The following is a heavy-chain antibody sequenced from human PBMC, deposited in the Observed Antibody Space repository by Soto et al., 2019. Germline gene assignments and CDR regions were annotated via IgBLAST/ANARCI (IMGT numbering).Heavy chain of an antibody. D-gene: IGHD6-19*01. CDR1: GFTFYTYA. V-gene: IGHV3-33*01. Sequence: QVQLVESGGGVVQPGRSLRLSCAASGFTFYTYAMHWVRQAPGKGLEWVAVIWNDGSNKYYADSVKGRFTISRDNSKNTLCLQMNSLRAEDTAVYYCARDGGSGWYATDWGQGTLVTVSS. CDR2: IWNDGSNK. CDR3: ARDGGSGWYATD. J-gene: IGHJ4*02.